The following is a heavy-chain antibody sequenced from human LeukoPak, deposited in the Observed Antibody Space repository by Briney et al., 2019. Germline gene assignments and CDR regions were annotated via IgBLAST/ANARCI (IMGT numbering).Heavy chain of an antibody. V-gene: IGHV4-39*07. D-gene: IGHD1-7*01. CDR2: INHSGST. CDR3: AREIAGTCGFDI. Sequence: SETLSLTCTVSGGSISSISYYWSWIRQPPGKGLEWIGEINHSGSTNYNPSLKSRVTISVDTSKNPFSLKLSSVTAADTAVYYCAREIAGTCGFDIWGQGTMVTVS. J-gene: IGHJ3*02. CDR1: GGSISSISYY.